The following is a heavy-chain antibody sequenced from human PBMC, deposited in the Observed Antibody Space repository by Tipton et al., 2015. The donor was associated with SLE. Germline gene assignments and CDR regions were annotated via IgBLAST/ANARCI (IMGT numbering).Heavy chain of an antibody. V-gene: IGHV1-46*02. CDR2: INPGGGST. CDR1: GYTFNSYY. D-gene: IGHD4-11*01. CDR3: ARVLQSGDAFDI. J-gene: IGHJ3*02. Sequence: QSGAEVKKPGASVKVSCKASGYTFNSYYIHWVRQAPGQGLEWMGIINPGGGSTTYSQKFQGRVTMTRDTSTSTVYMELSSLGSEDTAVYYSARVLQSGDAFDIWGHGTMVTVSS.